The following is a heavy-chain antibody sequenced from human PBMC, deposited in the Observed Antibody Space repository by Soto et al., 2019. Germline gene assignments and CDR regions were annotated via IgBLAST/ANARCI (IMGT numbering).Heavy chain of an antibody. Sequence: QVQLVQSGAEVRKPGASVKVSCKASGYTFTGNYIHWVRQAPGQGLEWMGWINPKSGGTNYAQKFQGRVTVTRDTSISTAYMELTRLRSDDTAVYYCARDFSTSPDGFDCWGQGALVTVSS. V-gene: IGHV1-2*02. CDR2: INPKSGGT. J-gene: IGHJ4*02. CDR1: GYTFTGNY. CDR3: ARDFSTSPDGFDC. D-gene: IGHD6-6*01.